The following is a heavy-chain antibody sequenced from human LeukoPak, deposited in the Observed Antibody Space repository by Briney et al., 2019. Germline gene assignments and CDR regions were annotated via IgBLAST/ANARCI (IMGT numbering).Heavy chain of an antibody. CDR3: ARVVDYYYGMDV. CDR1: GGSFSGYY. V-gene: IGHV4-34*01. J-gene: IGHJ6*02. Sequence: SETLSLTCAVYGGSFSGYYWSWIRQPPGKGLEWIGEINHSGSTNYNPSLKSRVTISVDTSKNQFSLKLCSVTAADTAVYYCARVVDYYYGMDVWGQGTTVTVSS. CDR2: INHSGST. D-gene: IGHD2-2*01.